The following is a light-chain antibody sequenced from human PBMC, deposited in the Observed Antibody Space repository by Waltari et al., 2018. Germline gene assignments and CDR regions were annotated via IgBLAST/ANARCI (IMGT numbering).Light chain of an antibody. V-gene: IGLV3-10*01. J-gene: IGLJ1*01. CDR2: EDT. Sequence: SYELTQPPSVSVSPGQTARITCPGHELPRKYAYWFQQKSGQAPRLVIYEDTKRPSGIPEGFSGSSSGTVSTFTITGAQVDDEADYYCYSSDSTGLRVFGGGTTVVVL. CDR1: ELPRKY. CDR3: YSSDSTGLRV.